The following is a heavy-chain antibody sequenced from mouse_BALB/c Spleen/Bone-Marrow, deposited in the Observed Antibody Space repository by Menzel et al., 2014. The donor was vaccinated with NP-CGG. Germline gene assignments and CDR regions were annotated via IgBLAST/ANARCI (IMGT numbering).Heavy chain of an antibody. CDR2: ILPGSGST. J-gene: IGHJ3*01. CDR1: GYTFSSYW. V-gene: IGHV1-9*01. CDR3: ARRGISWFAY. Sequence: VHLVESGAELMKPGASVKISYKATGYTFSSYWIEWVKQRPGHGLEWIGEILPGSGSTNYNEKFKGKATFTADTSSNTAYMQLSSLTSEDSAVYYCARRGISWFAYWGQGTLVTVSA.